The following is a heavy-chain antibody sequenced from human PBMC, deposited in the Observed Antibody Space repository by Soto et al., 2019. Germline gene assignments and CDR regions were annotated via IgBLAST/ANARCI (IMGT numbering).Heavy chain of an antibody. V-gene: IGHV3-33*01. Sequence: QVRLVESGGGVVQPGRSLRLSCAASGFSFSDYVMHWVRQSAGEGLEWVAVMWYHGRDKFYAESVKGRFTITRDNSKNTLYLQMNSLRAEDTAVYYCARDAGGQSGNFIFDSWGQGALVTVSS. J-gene: IGHJ4*02. CDR2: MWYHGRDK. D-gene: IGHD1-26*01. CDR3: ARDAGGQSGNFIFDS. CDR1: GFSFSDYV.